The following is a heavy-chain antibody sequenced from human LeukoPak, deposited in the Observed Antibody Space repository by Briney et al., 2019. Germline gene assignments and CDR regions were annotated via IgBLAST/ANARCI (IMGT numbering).Heavy chain of an antibody. CDR3: ARALYSSTAEPYNWFDP. J-gene: IGHJ5*02. V-gene: IGHV4-31*03. CDR2: IYYSGST. Sequence: TLSLTCTVSGGSISSGGYYWSWIRQHPGKGLEWIGYIYYSGSTYYNPSLKSRVTISVDTSKNQLSLKLSSVTAADTAVYYCARALYSSTAEPYNWFDPWGQGTLVTVSS. CDR1: GGSISSGGYY. D-gene: IGHD6-13*01.